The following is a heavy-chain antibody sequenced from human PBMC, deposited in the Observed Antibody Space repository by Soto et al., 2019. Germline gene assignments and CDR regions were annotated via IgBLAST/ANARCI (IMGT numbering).Heavy chain of an antibody. CDR3: ARGPPPLWFGELLGPLDY. D-gene: IGHD3-10*01. Sequence: GASVKVSCKASGYTFTSYAMHWVRQAPGQRLEWMGWINAGNGNTKYSQKFQGRVTITRDTSASTAYMELSSLRSEDTAVYYCARGPPPLWFGELLGPLDYWGQGTLVTVSS. J-gene: IGHJ4*02. V-gene: IGHV1-3*01. CDR1: GYTFTSYA. CDR2: INAGNGNT.